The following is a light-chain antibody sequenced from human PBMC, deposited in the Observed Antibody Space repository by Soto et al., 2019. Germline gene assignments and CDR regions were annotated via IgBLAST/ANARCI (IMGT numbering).Light chain of an antibody. CDR1: SSDVGGYDN. Sequence: QSALTQPPSASGSPGQSVTISCTGTSSDVGGYDNVCWYQQHPGKAPKIMMYDVSKRPSGVPGRFSGSKSGDTASLTVSGLQAEDEADYCCSSYAGSNTVVFGGGTKLTVL. J-gene: IGLJ2*01. CDR3: SSYAGSNTVV. CDR2: DVS. V-gene: IGLV2-8*01.